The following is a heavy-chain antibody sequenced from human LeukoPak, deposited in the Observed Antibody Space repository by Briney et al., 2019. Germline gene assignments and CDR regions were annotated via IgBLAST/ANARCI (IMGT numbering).Heavy chain of an antibody. CDR3: ARGPVRNPDPYFDY. Sequence: SETLSLTCTVSGGSISSGDYYWSWIRQHPGKGLEWIGYIYYSGSTYYNPSLKSRVTISVDTSKKQFSLKLSSVTAADTAVYYCARGPVRNPDPYFDYWGQGTLVTVSS. D-gene: IGHD1-14*01. CDR2: IYYSGST. CDR1: GGSISSGDYY. J-gene: IGHJ4*02. V-gene: IGHV4-31*03.